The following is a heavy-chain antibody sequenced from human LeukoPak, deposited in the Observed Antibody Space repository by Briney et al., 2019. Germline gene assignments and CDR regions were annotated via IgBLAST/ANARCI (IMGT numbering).Heavy chain of an antibody. CDR3: AREIDYGDGIYYYYGMDV. J-gene: IGHJ6*04. Sequence: SVKVSCKASGGTLSSYVISWVRQAPAQGLEWMGGIIPIFGTANYAQKFQGRVTITADESTSTAYMELSSLRSEDTAVYYCAREIDYGDGIYYYYGMDVWGKGTTVTVSS. V-gene: IGHV1-69*13. CDR1: GGTLSSYV. CDR2: IIPIFGTA. D-gene: IGHD4-17*01.